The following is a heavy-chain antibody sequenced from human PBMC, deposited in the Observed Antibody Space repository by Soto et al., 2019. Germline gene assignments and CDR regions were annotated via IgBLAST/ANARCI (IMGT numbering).Heavy chain of an antibody. V-gene: IGHV3-23*01. Sequence: GGSLRLSCAASGFNFISYAMNWVRQAPGKGLEWVSAINSGGESTFYAESVRGRFTISRDNALNTLFLHMKSLRPEDTAVYYCAHPRGYGVFDAVDIWGQG. CDR1: GFNFISYA. CDR3: AHPRGYGVFDAVDI. D-gene: IGHD4-17*01. CDR2: INSGGEST. J-gene: IGHJ3*02.